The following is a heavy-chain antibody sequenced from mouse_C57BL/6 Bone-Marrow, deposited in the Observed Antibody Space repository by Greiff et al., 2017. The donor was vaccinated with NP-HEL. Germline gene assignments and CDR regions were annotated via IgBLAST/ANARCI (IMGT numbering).Heavy chain of an antibody. CDR2: IDPSDSYT. Sequence: VQLQQPGAELVRPGTSVKLSCKASGYTFTSYWMHWVKQRPGQGLEWIGVIDPSDSYTNYNQKFKGKATLTVDTSSSTAYMQLSSLTSEDSAVYYCARTYRGAMDYWGQGTSVTVSS. D-gene: IGHD5-1*01. J-gene: IGHJ4*01. CDR3: ARTYRGAMDY. V-gene: IGHV1-59*01. CDR1: GYTFTSYW.